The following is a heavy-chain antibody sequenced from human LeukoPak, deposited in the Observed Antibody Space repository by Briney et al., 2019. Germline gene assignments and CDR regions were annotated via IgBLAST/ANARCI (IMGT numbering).Heavy chain of an antibody. J-gene: IGHJ4*02. Sequence: GGSLRLSCAASGFTFSTYWMSWVRQAPGKGLEWGATIKYDGSEKYYVDSVKGRFTMSRDNAKNSLYLQINSLRVEDTAVYYCARREATGCLSFGYWGQGTLVTVS. CDR3: ARREATGCLSFGY. V-gene: IGHV3-7*05. CDR2: IKYDGSEK. CDR1: GFTFSTYW. D-gene: IGHD6-19*01.